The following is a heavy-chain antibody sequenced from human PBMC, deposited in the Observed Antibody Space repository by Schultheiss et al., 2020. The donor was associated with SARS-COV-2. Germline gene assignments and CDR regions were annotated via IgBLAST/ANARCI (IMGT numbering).Heavy chain of an antibody. V-gene: IGHV4-59*05. D-gene: IGHD4-23*01. Sequence: SETLSLTCTVSGGSISSYYWSWIRQPPGKGLEWIGSIYYSGSTYYNPSLKSRVTISVDTSKNQFSLKLSSVTAADTAVYYCAARSDYGGKSLVDWGQGTLVTVSS. CDR1: GGSISSYY. J-gene: IGHJ4*02. CDR3: AARSDYGGKSLVD. CDR2: IYYSGST.